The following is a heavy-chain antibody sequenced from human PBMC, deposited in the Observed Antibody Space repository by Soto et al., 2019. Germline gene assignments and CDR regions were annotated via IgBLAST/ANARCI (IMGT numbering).Heavy chain of an antibody. CDR3: ARDKARLQLCGNYYYILDV. CDR1: GGTFSTSA. J-gene: IGHJ6*02. D-gene: IGHD3-16*01. V-gene: IGHV1-69*12. Sequence: QVQLVQSGAEVKKPGSSVKVSCKTSGGTFSTSAISWVRQAPGQGLEWVGGIMPVFPTPDYAQNFQGRVTITADDSTPTAYLEPTSMRADATAVYYCARDKARLQLCGNYYYILDVWGQGNAITVSS. CDR2: IMPVFPTP.